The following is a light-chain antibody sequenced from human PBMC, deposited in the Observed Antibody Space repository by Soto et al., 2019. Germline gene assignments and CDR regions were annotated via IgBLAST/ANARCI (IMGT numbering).Light chain of an antibody. CDR2: GAS. CDR1: QSISKY. Sequence: DIQMTQSPSSLSASVGDRVTITCRASQSISKYLNWYQHKPGKGPKLLIYGASTLQSGVPSRFSGSGSGTDFTLTISSLQPEDVATYYCQPSNSIPPWTFGQGTKVEIK. J-gene: IGKJ1*01. CDR3: QPSNSIPPWT. V-gene: IGKV1-39*01.